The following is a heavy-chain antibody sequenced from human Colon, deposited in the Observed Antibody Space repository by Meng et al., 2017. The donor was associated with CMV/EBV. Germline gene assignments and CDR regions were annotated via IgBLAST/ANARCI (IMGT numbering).Heavy chain of an antibody. V-gene: IGHV3-66*02. CDR2: VYSDGTT. CDR1: GFTVSSIY. J-gene: IGHJ6*02. D-gene: IGHD3-10*01. Sequence: GGSLRLSCAASGFTVSSIYMSWVRQAPGKGLEWVSVVYSDGTTHYADSVKGRFIISRDDSKNTLYPQMNSLRPEDAALYYCARAGPPGSGNYFGFYAMDVWGQGTTVTVSS. CDR3: ARAGPPGSGNYFGFYAMDV.